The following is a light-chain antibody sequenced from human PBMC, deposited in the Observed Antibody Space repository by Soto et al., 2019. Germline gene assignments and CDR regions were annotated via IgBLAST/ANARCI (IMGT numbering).Light chain of an antibody. V-gene: IGLV2-14*01. Sequence: QSALTQPASVSGSPGQSITISCTGTSSDVGDYNYVSWYQQHPGKVPKLMIYDVSYRPSGVSNRFSGSKSGNTASLTISGLQAEDEAHYYCSSYTGGSTPVLFGGGTKVTVL. CDR1: SSDVGDYNY. J-gene: IGLJ2*01. CDR3: SSYTGGSTPVL. CDR2: DVS.